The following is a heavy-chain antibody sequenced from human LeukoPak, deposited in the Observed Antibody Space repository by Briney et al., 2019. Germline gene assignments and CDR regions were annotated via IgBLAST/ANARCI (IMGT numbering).Heavy chain of an antibody. CDR2: IYPGDSDT. D-gene: IGHD6-13*01. V-gene: IGHV5-51*01. Sequence: GESLKISCKASGYSFSTYWLGWVRQMPGKGLEWMGIIYPGDSDTTYSPSFQGQVTISADKSISTAYLQWSSLKASDTAMYYCARLPLGELAAGYSSSWYYFDYWGQGTLVTVSS. J-gene: IGHJ4*02. CDR3: ARLPLGELAAGYSSSWYYFDY. CDR1: GYSFSTYW.